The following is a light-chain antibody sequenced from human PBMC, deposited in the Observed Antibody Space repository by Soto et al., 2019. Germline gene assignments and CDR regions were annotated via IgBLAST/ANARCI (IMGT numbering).Light chain of an antibody. CDR2: DVS. Sequence: QSVLTQPASVSGSPGQAITISCSGTSSDVGAFNYVSWYQQHPGKAPKLMIYDVSNRPSGVSNRFSGSKSGNTASLTISGLRAEDEADYYCNSYTSSSTLYVFGTGTKLTVL. V-gene: IGLV2-14*03. J-gene: IGLJ1*01. CDR3: NSYTSSSTLYV. CDR1: SSDVGAFNY.